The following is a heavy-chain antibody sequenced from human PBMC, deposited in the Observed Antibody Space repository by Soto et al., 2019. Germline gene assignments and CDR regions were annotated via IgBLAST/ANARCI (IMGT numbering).Heavy chain of an antibody. Sequence: QVQLVESGGGEVQPGRSLRLSCAASEFTFCSYGIHWVRQAPGKGLEWVAVISYDGSKKNYLDSVKGRFTISRDNSKNTMYLEMNSLRAEDTAVYYCAKDTFYHDSSGYYVFDYWGQGTLVTVSS. J-gene: IGHJ4*02. V-gene: IGHV3-30*18. CDR3: AKDTFYHDSSGYYVFDY. D-gene: IGHD3-22*01. CDR1: EFTFCSYG. CDR2: ISYDGSKK.